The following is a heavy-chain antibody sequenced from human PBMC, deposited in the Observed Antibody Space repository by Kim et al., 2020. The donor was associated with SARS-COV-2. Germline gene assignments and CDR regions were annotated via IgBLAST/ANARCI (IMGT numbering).Heavy chain of an antibody. Sequence: GGSLRLSCAASGFTFSSYGMHWVRQAPGKGLEWVAVISNDGSNKYYADSVKGRFTISRDNSKNTLYLQINSLRAEDTAVYYCAKDNRGYSKEYYFDYSGQGNLVTVSS. CDR1: GFTFSSYG. V-gene: IGHV3-30*18. J-gene: IGHJ4*02. CDR2: ISNDGSNK. D-gene: IGHD5-18*01. CDR3: AKDNRGYSKEYYFDY.